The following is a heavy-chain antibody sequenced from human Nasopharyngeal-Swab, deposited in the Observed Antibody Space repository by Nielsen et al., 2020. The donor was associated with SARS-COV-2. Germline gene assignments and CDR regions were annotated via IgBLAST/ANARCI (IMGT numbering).Heavy chain of an antibody. CDR1: GFTFNNYN. CDR3: ARDGLDYDFWSAYFMDV. J-gene: IGHJ6*02. Sequence: GEALKISCAASGFTFNNYNFNWVRQAPGKGLEWVSSISSSSSYIYYADSVKGRFTISRDNAENSLCLQMNSLRAEDTAVYYCARDGLDYDFWSAYFMDVWGQGTMVTVSS. V-gene: IGHV3-21*01. CDR2: ISSSSSYI. D-gene: IGHD3-3*01.